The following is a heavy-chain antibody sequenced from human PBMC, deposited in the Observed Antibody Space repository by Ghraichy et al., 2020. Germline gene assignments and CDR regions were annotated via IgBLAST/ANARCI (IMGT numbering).Heavy chain of an antibody. CDR1: GGSIRKTF. Sequence: SETLSLTCTVSGGSIRKTFWSWIRQSPEKGLEWIGYIYYSGITNYNPSLKSRVTISLYMSKNQFSLNLNSVTAADTAVYYCARGRGPCDYWGQGTLVTVSS. J-gene: IGHJ4*02. CDR2: IYYSGIT. V-gene: IGHV4-59*01. CDR3: ARGRGPCDY. D-gene: IGHD3-10*01.